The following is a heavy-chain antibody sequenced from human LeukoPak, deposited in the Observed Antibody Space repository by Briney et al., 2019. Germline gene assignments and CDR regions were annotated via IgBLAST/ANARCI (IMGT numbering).Heavy chain of an antibody. CDR3: AKDSSSSSWNYDAFDI. J-gene: IGHJ3*02. CDR2: ISWNSGSI. Sequence: PGRSLRLSCAASGFTFDDYAMHWVRQAPGKGLEWISGISWNSGSIGYADSVKGRFTISRDNAKNSLYLQMNSLRAEDTALYYCAKDSSSSSWNYDAFDIWGQGTMVTVSS. CDR1: GFTFDDYA. V-gene: IGHV3-9*01. D-gene: IGHD6-6*01.